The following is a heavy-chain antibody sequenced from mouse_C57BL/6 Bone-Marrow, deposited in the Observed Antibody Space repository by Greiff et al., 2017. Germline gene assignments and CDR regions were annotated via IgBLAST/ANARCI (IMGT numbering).Heavy chain of an antibody. V-gene: IGHV1-42*01. D-gene: IGHD2-4*01. J-gene: IGHJ4*01. Sequence: EVQLQQSGPELVKPGASVKISCKASGYSFTGYYMNWVKQSPEKSLEWIGEINPSTGGTTYNQKFKAKATLTVDKSSSTAYMQLKSLTSEDSAVYYCARDDDDWAMDYWGQGTSVTVSS. CDR3: ARDDDDWAMDY. CDR2: INPSTGGT. CDR1: GYSFTGYY.